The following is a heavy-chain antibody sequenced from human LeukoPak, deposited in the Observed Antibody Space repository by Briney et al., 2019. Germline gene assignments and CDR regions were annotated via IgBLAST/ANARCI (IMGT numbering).Heavy chain of an antibody. CDR2: INPNSGGT. CDR3: ARVFNYYDTSGYYA. D-gene: IGHD3-22*01. Sequence: ASVKVSCKASGYTFTGYFLHWVRQAPGQGLEWMGWINPNSGGTTFAQKFQGRVTMTRDTSISTAYMELSRLRSDVTAVYYCARVFNYYDTSGYYAWGQGTLVTVSS. V-gene: IGHV1-2*02. CDR1: GYTFTGYF. J-gene: IGHJ5*02.